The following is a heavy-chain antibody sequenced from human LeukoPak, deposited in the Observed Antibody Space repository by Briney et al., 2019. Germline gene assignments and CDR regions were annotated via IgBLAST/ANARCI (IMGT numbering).Heavy chain of an antibody. CDR3: ARGRLGYCSSTSCYIHYYYGMDV. CDR1: GGSISNTNYA. D-gene: IGHD2-2*01. CDR2: RYYSGSA. Sequence: SETLSLTCTVSGGSISNTNYAWGRVRQPPGKGLEWIGSRYYSGSAYYNPSLESRLTISVDTSKNQFSLKLSFMTAADTAVYYCARGRLGYCSSTSCYIHYYYGMDVWGQGTTVTVSS. J-gene: IGHJ6*02. V-gene: IGHV4-39*01.